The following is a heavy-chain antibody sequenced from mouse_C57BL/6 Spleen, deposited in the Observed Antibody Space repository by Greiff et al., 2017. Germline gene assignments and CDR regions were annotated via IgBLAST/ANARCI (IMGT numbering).Heavy chain of an antibody. CDR2: IYPGDGDT. J-gene: IGHJ2*01. Sequence: QVQLKESGPELVKPGASVKISCKASGYAFSSSWMNWVKQRPGKGLEWIGRIYPGDGDTNYNGKFKGKATLTADKSSSTAYMQLSSLTSEDSAVYFCARIGSSGIFDYWGQGTTLTVSS. D-gene: IGHD1-1*01. V-gene: IGHV1-82*01. CDR3: ARIGSSGIFDY. CDR1: GYAFSSSW.